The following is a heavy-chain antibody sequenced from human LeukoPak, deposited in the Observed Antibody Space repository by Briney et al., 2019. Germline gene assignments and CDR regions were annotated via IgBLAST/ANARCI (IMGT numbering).Heavy chain of an antibody. J-gene: IGHJ6*03. Sequence: PSETLSLTCAVYGGSFSGYYWSWIRQPPGKGLEWIGEINHSGSTNYNPSLKSRVTISVDTSKNQFSLKLSSVTAADTAVYYCARGVNPPASYVWGSYRYTSGNYYYMDVWGKGTTVTVSS. D-gene: IGHD3-16*02. CDR3: ARGVNPPASYVWGSYRYTSGNYYYMDV. CDR1: GGSFSGYY. V-gene: IGHV4-34*01. CDR2: INHSGST.